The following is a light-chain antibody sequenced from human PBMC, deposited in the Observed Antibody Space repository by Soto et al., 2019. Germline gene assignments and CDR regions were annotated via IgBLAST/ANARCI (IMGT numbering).Light chain of an antibody. CDR3: QSYDSSLSGAWV. V-gene: IGLV1-47*02. Sequence: QPVLSQPPSASGTPGQRVTISCSGSSTNIGSNYVYWYQQVPGTAPKLLIYSNNQRPSGVPDRFSASKSGTSASLAISGLQPGDEADYYCQSYDSSLSGAWVFGGGTKLTVL. J-gene: IGLJ3*02. CDR2: SNN. CDR1: STNIGSNY.